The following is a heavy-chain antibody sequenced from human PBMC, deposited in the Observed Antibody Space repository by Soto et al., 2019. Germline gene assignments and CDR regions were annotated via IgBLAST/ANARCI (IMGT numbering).Heavy chain of an antibody. CDR2: IVPIVGTA. CDR3: ARALYFYDSSGYYPTHFDY. CDR1: GGTFSSYA. J-gene: IGHJ4*02. Sequence: QVRLVQSGAEVKKPGSSVKVSCKASGGTFSSYAFTWVRLAPGQGLEWMGGIVPIVGTANYAQKFQGRVTITADEFTSTAYMELSSLRSEDTAVYYCARALYFYDSSGYYPTHFDYWGQGTLVTVSS. V-gene: IGHV1-69*01. D-gene: IGHD3-22*01.